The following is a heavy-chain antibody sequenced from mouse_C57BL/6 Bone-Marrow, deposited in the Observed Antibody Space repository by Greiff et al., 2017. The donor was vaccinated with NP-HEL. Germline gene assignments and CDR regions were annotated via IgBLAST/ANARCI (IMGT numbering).Heavy chain of an antibody. J-gene: IGHJ4*01. CDR3: ARIGEYDVDYAMDY. CDR2: INPGSGGT. V-gene: IGHV1-54*01. D-gene: IGHD2-14*01. Sequence: VQLQESGAELVRPGTSVKVSCKASGYAFTNYLIEWVKQRPGQGLEWIGVINPGSGGTNYNEKFKGKATLTADKSSSTAYMQLSSLTSEDSAVYFCARIGEYDVDYAMDYWGQGTSVTVSS. CDR1: GYAFTNYL.